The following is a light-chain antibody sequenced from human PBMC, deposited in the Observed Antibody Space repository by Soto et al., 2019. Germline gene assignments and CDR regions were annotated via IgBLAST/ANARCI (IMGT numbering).Light chain of an antibody. CDR1: KLGDKY. CDR3: QAWDSSTAYV. CDR2: QDS. J-gene: IGLJ2*01. V-gene: IGLV3-1*01. Sequence: SYELTQPPSVSVSTGQTASITCSGAKLGDKYACWYQQKPGQSPVLVIYQDSKRPSGIPERFSGSNSGNTATLTISGTQATDEADYYCQAWDSSTAYVFGGGTKLTVL.